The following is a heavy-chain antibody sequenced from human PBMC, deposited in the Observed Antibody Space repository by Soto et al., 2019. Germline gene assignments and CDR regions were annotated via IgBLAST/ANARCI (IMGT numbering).Heavy chain of an antibody. CDR3: ARHDRFLEWSPDF. Sequence: ASVKVSCTVSGYTLTELSMHWVRQAPGKGLEWMGGFDPEDGETIYAQKFQGRVTMTEDTSTDTAYMELSSLRSEDTAMYYCARHDRFLEWSPDFWGQGTLVTVSS. V-gene: IGHV1-24*01. CDR1: GYTLTELS. D-gene: IGHD3-3*01. CDR2: FDPEDGET. J-gene: IGHJ4*02.